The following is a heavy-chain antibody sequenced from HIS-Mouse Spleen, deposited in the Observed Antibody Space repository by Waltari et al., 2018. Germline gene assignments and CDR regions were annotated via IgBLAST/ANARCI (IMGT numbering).Heavy chain of an antibody. CDR1: GFTFSSYS. D-gene: IGHD1-20*01. J-gene: IGHJ3*02. CDR3: ARDPRITGTTGAFDI. V-gene: IGHV3-21*01. Sequence: EVQLVESGGGLVKPGGSLRLSCAASGFTFSSYSMNWVCQAPGKGSEWVSSISRSSSYIYYADSVKGRFTISRDNAKNSLYLQMNSLRAEDTAVYYCARDPRITGTTGAFDIWGQGTMVTVSS. CDR2: ISRSSSYI.